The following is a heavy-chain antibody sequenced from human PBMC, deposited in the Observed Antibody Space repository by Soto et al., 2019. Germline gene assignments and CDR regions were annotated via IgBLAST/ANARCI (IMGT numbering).Heavy chain of an antibody. D-gene: IGHD6-13*01. Sequence: EVQLVESGGGLVQPGGSLRLSCAVSGFMFNNYWMSWVRQAPGKGLEWVANIQDAGSGTYYVDSVKGRVTISRDTANDSLYLQLNSLRAEDTAVYYCARGGQSSLAGQYYFDYWGQGILVTVSS. CDR3: ARGGQSSLAGQYYFDY. V-gene: IGHV3-7*01. CDR2: IQDAGSGT. J-gene: IGHJ4*02. CDR1: GFMFNNYW.